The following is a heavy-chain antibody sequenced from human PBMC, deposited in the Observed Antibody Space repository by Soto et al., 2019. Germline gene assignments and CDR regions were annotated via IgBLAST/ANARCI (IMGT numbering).Heavy chain of an antibody. CDR3: ARDLITTKLGPYGMDV. J-gene: IGHJ6*02. D-gene: IGHD3-22*01. V-gene: IGHV1-8*01. CDR2: MNPNSGNT. Sequence: ASVKVSCKASGYTFTSYDINWVRQATGQGFEYLGWMNPNSGNTGYAKKFQGRVTITRDNSMSTAYMELSSLRSEDTAVYYCARDLITTKLGPYGMDVWGQGTTVTVSS. CDR1: GYTFTSYD.